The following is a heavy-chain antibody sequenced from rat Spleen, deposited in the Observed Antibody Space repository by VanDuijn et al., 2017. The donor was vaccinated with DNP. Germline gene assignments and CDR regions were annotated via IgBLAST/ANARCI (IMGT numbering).Heavy chain of an antibody. V-gene: IGHV5-7*01. Sequence: EVQLVESGGDLVQPGQSLKLSCVASGFTFSDYNMAWVRQAPKKGLEWVATISYDGSSTYYRDSVKGRFTISRDNAKSSLYLQMNSLRSEDTATYYCARQRVMYTTATGFAYWGQGTLVTVSS. CDR1: GFTFSDYN. D-gene: IGHD1-6*01. J-gene: IGHJ3*01. CDR3: ARQRVMYTTATGFAY. CDR2: ISYDGSST.